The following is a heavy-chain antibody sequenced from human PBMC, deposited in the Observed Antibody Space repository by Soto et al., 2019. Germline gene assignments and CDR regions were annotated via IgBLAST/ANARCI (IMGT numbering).Heavy chain of an antibody. V-gene: IGHV3-30*18. Sequence: QVQLLESGGGVVQPGRSLRLSCIASGFTFSTYSIHWVGQAPGKGLEWVAVISHDGNIKFYAESVKGRFTVSRDNFKNTLFLEMNSLRDEDTSVYYCAKESGWNNWYFDLWGRGTLVTVSS. D-gene: IGHD6-19*01. CDR1: GFTFSTYS. CDR2: ISHDGNIK. CDR3: AKESGWNNWYFDL. J-gene: IGHJ2*01.